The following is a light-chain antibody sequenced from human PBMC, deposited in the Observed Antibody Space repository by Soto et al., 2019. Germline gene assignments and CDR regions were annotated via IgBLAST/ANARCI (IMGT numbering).Light chain of an antibody. J-gene: IGKJ1*01. CDR2: LGS. V-gene: IGKV2-28*01. Sequence: DIVMTQSPLSLPLTPVEPASISCRSSQSLLHSNGYNYLDWYLQKPGQSAQLLIYLGSNRASGVPDRFSGSGSGTDFTLKISRVEAEDVGVYYCMQPLQSWTFGQGTKVDIK. CDR3: MQPLQSWT. CDR1: QSLLHSNGYNY.